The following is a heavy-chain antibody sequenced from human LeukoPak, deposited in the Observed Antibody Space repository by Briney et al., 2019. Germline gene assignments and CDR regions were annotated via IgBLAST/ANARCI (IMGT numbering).Heavy chain of an antibody. CDR1: GYSISSGYY. CDR3: ARDFGGSGYPGAFDI. J-gene: IGHJ3*02. CDR2: LYHSGST. Sequence: SETLSLTCTVSGYSISSGYYWGWIRQPPGKGLEWIGELYHSGSTNCNPSLKSRVTMSVDTSKNQFSLKLSSVTAADTAVYYCARDFGGSGYPGAFDIWGQGTMVTVSS. D-gene: IGHD3-22*01. V-gene: IGHV4-38-2*02.